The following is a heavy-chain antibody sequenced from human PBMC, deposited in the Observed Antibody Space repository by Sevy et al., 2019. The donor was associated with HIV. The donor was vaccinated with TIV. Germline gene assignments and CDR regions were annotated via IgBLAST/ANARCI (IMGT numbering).Heavy chain of an antibody. J-gene: IGHJ4*02. Sequence: GGSLRLSCAASGFTFSNYWMTWVRQAPGKGLEWVAHIKQNGSEKHYVDSVKGRFTISRENSKNSVYLQMNSLRAEDTAVYFGAIEGYYDYIWGSYRYFNDYWGQGTLVTVSS. D-gene: IGHD3-16*02. CDR1: GFTFSNYW. V-gene: IGHV3-7*03. CDR3: AIEGYYDYIWGSYRYFNDY. CDR2: IKQNGSEK.